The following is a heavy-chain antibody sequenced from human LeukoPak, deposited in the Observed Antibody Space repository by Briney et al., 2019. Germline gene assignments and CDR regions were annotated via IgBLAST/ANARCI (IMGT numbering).Heavy chain of an antibody. CDR2: IDQDGSEM. V-gene: IGHV3-7*04. J-gene: IGHJ4*02. CDR3: ARAYYYGSGDYYSWAYFDF. CDR1: GFTFSNYW. Sequence: GGSLRLSCAASGFTFSNYWMTWVRQAPGKGLEWVANIDQDGSEMYSVDSVKGRFSISRDNAKKALYLQVNSLRAEDTAVYYCARAYYYGSGDYYSWAYFDFWGLGTPVTVSS. D-gene: IGHD3-10*01.